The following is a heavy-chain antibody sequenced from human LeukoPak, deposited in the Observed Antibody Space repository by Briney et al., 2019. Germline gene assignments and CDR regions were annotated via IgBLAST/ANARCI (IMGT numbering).Heavy chain of an antibody. CDR3: ARGSQNTYYDFWSGYYYYFDY. J-gene: IGHJ4*02. Sequence: ASVKVSRKASGYTFTSYGISWVRQAPGQGLEWMGWISAYNGNTNYAQRLQGRVTMTTDTSTSTAYMELRSLRSDDTAVYYCARGSQNTYYDFWSGYYYYFDYWGQGTLVTGSS. D-gene: IGHD3-3*01. V-gene: IGHV1-18*01. CDR2: ISAYNGNT. CDR1: GYTFTSYG.